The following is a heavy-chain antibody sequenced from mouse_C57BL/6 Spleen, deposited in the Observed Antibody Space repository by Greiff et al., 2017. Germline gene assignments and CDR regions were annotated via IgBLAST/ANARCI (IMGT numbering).Heavy chain of an antibody. J-gene: IGHJ4*01. CDR1: GYSITSGYY. D-gene: IGHD1-1*01. CDR2: ISYDGSN. CDR3: ANYYGSREAYYAMDY. V-gene: IGHV3-6*01. Sequence: EVKLVESGPGLVKPSQSLSLTCSVTGYSITSGYYWNWIRQFPGNKLEWMGYISYDGSNNYNPSLKNRISITRDTSKNQFFLKLNSVTTEDTATYYCANYYGSREAYYAMDYWGQGTSVTVSS.